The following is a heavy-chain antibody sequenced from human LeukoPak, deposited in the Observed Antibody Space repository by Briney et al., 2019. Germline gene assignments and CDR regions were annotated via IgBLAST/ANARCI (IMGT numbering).Heavy chain of an antibody. V-gene: IGHV4-59*01. CDR2: IHYSGTT. D-gene: IGHD2-2*03. CDR3: ARVAGGYCSSTSRSHFDY. CDR1: GGSISDDY. Sequence: SETLSLTCTVSGGSISDDYWSWIRQPPGKGLEWIAYIHYSGTTNYNPSLKSRVTISIDTSKKQFSLKLSSVTAADTAVYYCARVAGGYCSSTSRSHFDYWGQGTLVTVSS. J-gene: IGHJ4*02.